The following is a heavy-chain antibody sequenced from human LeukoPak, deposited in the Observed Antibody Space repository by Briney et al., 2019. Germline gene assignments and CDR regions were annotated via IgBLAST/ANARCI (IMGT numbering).Heavy chain of an antibody. J-gene: IGHJ3*02. D-gene: IGHD5-24*01. CDR2: VNESGGT. CDR3: ARERSGWLQHDAFDI. V-gene: IGHV4-34*01. Sequence: SETLSLTCAVYVGSFSGYHWNWIRQPPGQGPEWIGVVNESGGTNINPSLRSRVTISVDTSKTQFSLKLSSVTPADTAVYYCARERSGWLQHDAFDIWGQGTMVTVSS. CDR1: VGSFSGYH.